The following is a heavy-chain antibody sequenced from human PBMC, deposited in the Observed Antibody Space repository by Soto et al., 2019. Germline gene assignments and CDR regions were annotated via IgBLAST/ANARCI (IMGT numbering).Heavy chain of an antibody. V-gene: IGHV3-30*03. CDR1: GFTFSDYG. D-gene: IGHD2-15*01. J-gene: IGHJ4*02. CDR3: ARSTYCNGGSCYPQY. CDR2: ISYDGSDR. Sequence: PGGSLRLSCEGPGFTFSDYGFHWVRQAPGKGLEWVAMISYDGSDRYYRDSVQGRSTISRDDSKNTVFLQMNSLRTEDTAMYYCARSTYCNGGSCYPQYWGPGTLVTVSS.